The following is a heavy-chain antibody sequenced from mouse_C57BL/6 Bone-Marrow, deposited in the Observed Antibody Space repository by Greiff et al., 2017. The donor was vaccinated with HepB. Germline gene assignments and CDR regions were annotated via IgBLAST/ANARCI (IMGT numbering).Heavy chain of an antibody. V-gene: IGHV1-69*01. J-gene: IGHJ2*01. Sequence: VQLQQSGAELVMPGASVKLSCKASGYTFTSYWMHWVKQRPGQGLEWIGEIDPSDSYTNYNQKFKGKSTLTVDKSSSTAYMQLSSLTSEDSAVYYCAIYGYDSYWGQGTTLTVSS. CDR1: GYTFTSYW. CDR2: IDPSDSYT. D-gene: IGHD2-2*01. CDR3: AIYGYDSY.